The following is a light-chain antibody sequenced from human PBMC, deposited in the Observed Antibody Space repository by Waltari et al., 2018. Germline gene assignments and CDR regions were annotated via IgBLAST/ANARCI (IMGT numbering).Light chain of an antibody. CDR2: GTS. Sequence: EIVLAQSPGTLSLSPGERAPLPCRASQSVSRSLAWYQQKPGQAPRLLIYGTSIRATGIPDRFSGSGSGTDFSLTISRLESEDFAVYYCQHYVRLPATFGQGTKVEIK. V-gene: IGKV3-20*01. CDR3: QHYVRLPAT. CDR1: QSVSRS. J-gene: IGKJ1*01.